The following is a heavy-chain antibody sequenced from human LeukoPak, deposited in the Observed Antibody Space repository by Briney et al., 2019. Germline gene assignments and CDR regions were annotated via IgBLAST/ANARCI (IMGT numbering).Heavy chain of an antibody. CDR3: ARSGLDGYNYAPDY. Sequence: ALVKVSCKASGGTFSSYAISWVRQAPGQGLEWMGRIIPILGIANYAQKFQGRVTITADKSTSTAYMELSSLRSEDTAVYYCARSGLDGYNYAPDYWGQGTLVTVSS. D-gene: IGHD5-24*01. J-gene: IGHJ4*02. V-gene: IGHV1-69*04. CDR2: IIPILGIA. CDR1: GGTFSSYA.